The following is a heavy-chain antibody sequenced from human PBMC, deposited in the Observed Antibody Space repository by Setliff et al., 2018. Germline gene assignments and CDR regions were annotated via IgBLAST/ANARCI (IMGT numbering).Heavy chain of an antibody. CDR3: LGLVRCCSRTSCQRTSGDEV. V-gene: IGHV1-18*01. D-gene: IGHD1-26*01. CDR1: GYTFTESI. J-gene: IGHJ4*02. CDR2: IGVYSGNT. Sequence: ASVKVSCKASGYTFTESIVSWVRQAPGQGLEWLGWIGVYSGNTYTAQRFQGRVTMTTDTFTNMAYPELKGLRSDDTAGYYCLGLVRCCSRTSCQRTSGDEVWGQGTLVTVSS.